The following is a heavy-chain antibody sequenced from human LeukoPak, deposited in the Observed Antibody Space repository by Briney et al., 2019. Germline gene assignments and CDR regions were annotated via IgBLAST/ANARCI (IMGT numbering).Heavy chain of an antibody. V-gene: IGHV1-18*01. CDR2: ISACNGNT. D-gene: IGHD1-26*01. CDR3: ARIAGATYNWFDP. CDR1: GYTFCSYT. Sequence: ASVKVSCKASGYTFCSYTLYWVRQAPGQGLEWMGWISACNGNTNYAQKLQGRVTMTTDTSTSTAYMELRSLRSDDTAVYYCARIAGATYNWFDPWGQGTLVTVSS. J-gene: IGHJ5*02.